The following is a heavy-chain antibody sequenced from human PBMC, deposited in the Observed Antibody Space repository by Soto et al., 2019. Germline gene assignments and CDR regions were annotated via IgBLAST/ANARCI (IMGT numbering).Heavy chain of an antibody. J-gene: IGHJ6*02. CDR3: ARDKITMVRGVGHYYGMDV. Sequence: LRLSCAASGFTFSSYSMNWVRQAPGKGLEWVSSISSSSSYIYYADSVKGRFTISRDSAKNSLYLQMNSLRAEDTAVYYCARDKITMVRGVGHYYGMDVWGQGTTVTVSS. V-gene: IGHV3-21*01. D-gene: IGHD3-10*01. CDR2: ISSSSSYI. CDR1: GFTFSSYS.